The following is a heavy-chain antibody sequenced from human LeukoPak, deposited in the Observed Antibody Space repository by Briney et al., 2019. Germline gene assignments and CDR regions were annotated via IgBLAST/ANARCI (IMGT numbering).Heavy chain of an antibody. CDR3: ASSIAARVY. Sequence: SETLSLTCTVYGGSFSGYYWTWIRQPPGKGLEWIGEINHSGSTNYSPSLKSRVTISVDTSKNQFSLKLTSVTAADTAVYYCASSIAARVYWGPGTLVTVSS. CDR1: GGSFSGYY. V-gene: IGHV4-34*01. CDR2: INHSGST. J-gene: IGHJ4*02. D-gene: IGHD6-6*01.